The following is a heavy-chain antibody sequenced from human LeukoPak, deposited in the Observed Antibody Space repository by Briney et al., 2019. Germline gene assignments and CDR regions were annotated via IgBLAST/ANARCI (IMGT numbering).Heavy chain of an antibody. CDR2: IYYSGST. Sequence: PSETLSLTCTVSGGSISSYYWSWIRQPPGKGLEWIGYIYYSGSTNYNPSLKSRVTISVDTSKNQFSLKLSSVTAADTAVYYCARSPPSFYDILTGYYTFFSMDVWGQGTTVTVSS. D-gene: IGHD3-9*01. V-gene: IGHV4-59*08. CDR3: ARSPPSFYDILTGYYTFFSMDV. J-gene: IGHJ6*02. CDR1: GGSISSYY.